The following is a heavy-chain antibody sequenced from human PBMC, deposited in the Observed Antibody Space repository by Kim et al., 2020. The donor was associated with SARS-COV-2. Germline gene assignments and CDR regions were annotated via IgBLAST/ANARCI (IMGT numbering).Heavy chain of an antibody. J-gene: IGHJ5*02. V-gene: IGHV1-46*01. CDR3: ARDWDPGWFDP. Sequence: SYAQRCQGRVTMTRHTSTSTVYMELSSLRSEDTAVYYCARDWDPGWFDPWGQGTLVTVSS. D-gene: IGHD1-26*01.